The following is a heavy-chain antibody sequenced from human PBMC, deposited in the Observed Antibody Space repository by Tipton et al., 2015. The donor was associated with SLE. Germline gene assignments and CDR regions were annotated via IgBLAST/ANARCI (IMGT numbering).Heavy chain of an antibody. D-gene: IGHD5-18*01. CDR2: ISTSGST. CDR3: ARLHGYSYGLNWFDP. CDR1: GGSISRDY. V-gene: IGHV4-4*09. J-gene: IGHJ5*02. Sequence: TLSLTCTVSGGSISRDYWSWIRQPPGKGLEWIGQISTSGSTNYNPSLNSRVTISVDTSKNQFSLNLSSVTAADTAVYYCARLHGYSYGLNWFDPWGQGTLISVSS.